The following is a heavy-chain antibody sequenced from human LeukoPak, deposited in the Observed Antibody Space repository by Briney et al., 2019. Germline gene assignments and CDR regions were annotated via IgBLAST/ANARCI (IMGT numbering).Heavy chain of an antibody. CDR2: ISYDGSNK. CDR3: AKDGSGWPQGGYCDY. Sequence: GGSLRLSCAASGFTFSSYGMHWVRQAPGKGLEWVAVISYDGSNKYYADSVKGRFTISRDNSKNTLYLQMNSLRAEDTAVYYCAKDGSGWPQGGYCDYWGQGTLVTVSS. J-gene: IGHJ4*02. D-gene: IGHD6-19*01. CDR1: GFTFSSYG. V-gene: IGHV3-30*18.